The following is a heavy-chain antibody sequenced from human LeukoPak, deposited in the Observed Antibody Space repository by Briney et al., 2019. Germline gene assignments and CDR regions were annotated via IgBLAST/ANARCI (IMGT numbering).Heavy chain of an antibody. CDR1: GYIFTSYC. D-gene: IGHD2-8*01. CDR2: IYPCDADT. CDR3: ARNAESLGSCTNGVCMAPFDP. J-gene: IGHJ5*02. Sequence: GESLKISCMGSGYIFTSYCIGWLRRMPAKSLEERVGIYPCDADTRYSPSFQSRVTISADTSMNTSSLQWRSLKASDPAMYYCARNAESLGSCTNGVCMAPFDPWGQGTLVTVSS. V-gene: IGHV5-51*01.